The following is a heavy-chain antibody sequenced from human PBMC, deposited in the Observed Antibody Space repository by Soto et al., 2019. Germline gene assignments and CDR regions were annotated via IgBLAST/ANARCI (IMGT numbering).Heavy chain of an antibody. CDR1: GFTFSSYA. CDR2: ISYDGSNK. Sequence: QVQLVESGGGVVQPGRSLRLSCAASGFTFSSYAMHWVRQAPGKGLEWVAVISYDGSNKYYADSVKGRFTISRDNSKNTLYLQMNSLRAEDTAVYYCARDMVRGVISYSSIWYNPSPFDYWGQGTLVTVSS. J-gene: IGHJ4*02. V-gene: IGHV3-30-3*01. D-gene: IGHD3-10*01. CDR3: ARDMVRGVISYSSIWYNPSPFDY.